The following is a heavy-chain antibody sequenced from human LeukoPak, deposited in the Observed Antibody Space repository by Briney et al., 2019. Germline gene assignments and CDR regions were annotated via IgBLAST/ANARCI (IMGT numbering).Heavy chain of an antibody. CDR2: IRYDGSNK. CDR1: GFTFSSYG. D-gene: IGHD3-3*01. Sequence: PGGSLRLSCAASGFTFSSYGMHWVRQAPGKGLEWVAFIRYDGSNKYYADSVKGRFTISRDNSKNTLYLQMNSLRVEDTAMYYCAKDHYDFWSGYSGPLDYWGQGTLVTVSS. V-gene: IGHV3-30*02. J-gene: IGHJ4*02. CDR3: AKDHYDFWSGYSGPLDY.